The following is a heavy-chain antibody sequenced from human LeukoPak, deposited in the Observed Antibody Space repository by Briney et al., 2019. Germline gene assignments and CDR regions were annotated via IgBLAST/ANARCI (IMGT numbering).Heavy chain of an antibody. CDR3: ARVRGVTTSWFDP. CDR1: GGSFSGYY. V-gene: IGHV4-34*01. Sequence: PSETLSLTCAVYGGSFSGYYWSWIRQPPGKGLEWIGEINHSGSTNYNPSLKSRVTISVDTSKNQFSLKLSSVTAADTAVYYCARVRGVTTSWFDPWGQGTLVTVSS. D-gene: IGHD3-10*01. CDR2: INHSGST. J-gene: IGHJ5*02.